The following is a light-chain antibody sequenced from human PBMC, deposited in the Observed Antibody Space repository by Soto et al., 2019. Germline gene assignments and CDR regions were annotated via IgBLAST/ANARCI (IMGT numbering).Light chain of an antibody. Sequence: DIQMTQSPSSLSASVGDRVTITCRASQDIRNDLGWYQQKPGKAPKRLIFSASTLDSGVPSRFSGGGFGKEFTLTISSLQPEDFATYYCLHHYNYPLTLGGGTKVEIK. CDR2: SAS. CDR1: QDIRND. V-gene: IGKV1-17*01. CDR3: LHHYNYPLT. J-gene: IGKJ4*01.